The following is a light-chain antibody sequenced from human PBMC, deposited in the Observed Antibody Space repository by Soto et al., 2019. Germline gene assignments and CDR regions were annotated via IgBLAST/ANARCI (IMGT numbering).Light chain of an antibody. CDR2: DIS. V-gene: IGKV3D-15*01. CDR1: QSVSSN. Sequence: EIVMTQSPATLSVSPGERATLSCRASQSVSSNLAWYQQKPGQAPSLLIYDISARATGIPTRFSGSGSGTEFTLTISSLQSEDFVVYYCHQYNDWPLTFGGGTKVDIK. CDR3: HQYNDWPLT. J-gene: IGKJ4*01.